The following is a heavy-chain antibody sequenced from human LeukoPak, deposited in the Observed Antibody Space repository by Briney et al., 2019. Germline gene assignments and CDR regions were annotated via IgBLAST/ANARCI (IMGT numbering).Heavy chain of an antibody. V-gene: IGHV1-2*02. D-gene: IGHD4/OR15-4a*01. CDR3: ARVRLSRFYGMDV. CDR2: INPNSGGT. Sequence: ASVKVSCKASGYTFTGYYMHWVRQAPGQGLEWVGWINPNSGGTNYAQRFQGRVTMTRDTSISTAYMELSRLRSDDTAVYYCARVRLSRFYGMDVWGQGTTVTVSS. CDR1: GYTFTGYY. J-gene: IGHJ6*02.